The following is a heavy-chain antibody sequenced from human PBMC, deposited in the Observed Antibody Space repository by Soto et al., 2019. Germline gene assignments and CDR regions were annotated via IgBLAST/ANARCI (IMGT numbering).Heavy chain of an antibody. J-gene: IGHJ3*02. Sequence: GGSLRLSCAASGITFRNYVMHWVRQAAGKGLEWVAGFSYDGSNKYYADSVKGRFTISRDDSKNTLYLQMDSLRAEDTAVYYCAAAPFKFGEFYAFDIWGQGTMVTVSS. CDR1: GITFRNYV. CDR3: AAAPFKFGEFYAFDI. D-gene: IGHD3-10*01. CDR2: FSYDGSNK. V-gene: IGHV3-33*05.